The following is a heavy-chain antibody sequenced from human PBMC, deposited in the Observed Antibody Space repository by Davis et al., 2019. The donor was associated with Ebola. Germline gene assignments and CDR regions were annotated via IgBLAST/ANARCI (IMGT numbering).Heavy chain of an antibody. CDR3: ARRTTLGGRDWFDP. J-gene: IGHJ5*02. CDR2: IFSNDEK. CDR1: GFSLSTSGVG. V-gene: IGHV2-26*01. Sequence: SGPTLVKPTQTLTLTCTFSGFSLSTSGVGVGWIRQPPGKALEWLAHIFSNDEKSYSTSLKSRLTISKDTSKSQVVLTMTNMDPVDTATYYCARRTTLGGRDWFDPWGQGTLVTVSS. D-gene: IGHD1-14*01.